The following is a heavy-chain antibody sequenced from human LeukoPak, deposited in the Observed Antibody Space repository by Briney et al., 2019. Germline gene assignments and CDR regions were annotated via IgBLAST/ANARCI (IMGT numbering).Heavy chain of an antibody. CDR1: GGSFSGYY. CDR2: INHSGST. J-gene: IGHJ2*01. CDR3: GRVTVDWYFDL. V-gene: IGHV4-34*01. Sequence: SETLSLTCAVYGGSFSGYYWSWIRQPPGKGLEGIGEINHSGSTNYNPSLKSRVTISVDTSKNQSSLKLSSVTAADTAVYYCGRVTVDWYFDLWGRGTLVTVSS.